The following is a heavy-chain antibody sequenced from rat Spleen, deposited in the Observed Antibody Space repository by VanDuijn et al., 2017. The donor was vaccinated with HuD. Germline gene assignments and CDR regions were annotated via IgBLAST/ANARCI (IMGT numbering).Heavy chain of an antibody. Sequence: EVQLVESGGGLVQPGRSLKISCAASGLTYSNYVMAWVRQAPTKGLEWVATISPSGDSTYYRDSVKGRFTISRDNAKSTLYLQMDSLRSEDTATYYCATYTNYFFEHWGQGVMVAVSS. CDR1: GLTYSNYV. D-gene: IGHD1-10*01. V-gene: IGHV5-19*01. CDR2: ISPSGDST. J-gene: IGHJ2*01. CDR3: ATYTNYFFEH.